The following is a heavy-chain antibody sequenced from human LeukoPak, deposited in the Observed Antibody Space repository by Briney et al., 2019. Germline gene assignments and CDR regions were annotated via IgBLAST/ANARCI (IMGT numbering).Heavy chain of an antibody. CDR2: IYHTGST. D-gene: IGHD7-27*01. CDR1: GGSVSDYD. V-gene: IGHV4-59*02. Sequence: PSETLSLTCTISGGSVSDYDWSWIRKSPGKGLEWIGYIYHTGSTSYSPSLKSRVTISADTSQNQFSLKLSSVTAADTAVYYCASRKLGNDYWGQGTLVTVSS. J-gene: IGHJ4*02. CDR3: ASRKLGNDY.